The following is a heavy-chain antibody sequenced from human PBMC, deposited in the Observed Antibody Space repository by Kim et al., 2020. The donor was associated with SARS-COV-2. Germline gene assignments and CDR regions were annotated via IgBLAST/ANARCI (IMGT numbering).Heavy chain of an antibody. V-gene: IGHV5-51*01. D-gene: IGHD1-7*01. J-gene: IGHJ4*02. CDR3: ARRIYNWNYQYYFDY. Sequence: GESLKISCKGSGYSFTNYWIGWVRQKPGKGLEWMGIIYSGDSDTKYSPSFQGQVTISADNSISTAYLQWSSLKASDTAMYYCARRIYNWNYQYYFDYWGQGTLVTVSS. CDR2: IYSGDSDT. CDR1: GYSFTNYW.